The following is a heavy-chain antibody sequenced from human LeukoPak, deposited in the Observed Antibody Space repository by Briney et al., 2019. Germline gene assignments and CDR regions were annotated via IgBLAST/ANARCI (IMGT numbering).Heavy chain of an antibody. J-gene: IGHJ6*03. Sequence: PSETLSLTCAVSNYPITSDYYWVWIRRPPGQGREWIGQTFHSGIAHYNPSLKSRVTMSGDTSRSNLSVNLNSVTAAETAVYYCGRAGFGTAYNGFYYYMDVWGKGTTVTVSS. D-gene: IGHD3-16*01. CDR2: TFHSGIA. CDR1: NYPITSDYY. CDR3: GRAGFGTAYNGFYYYMDV. V-gene: IGHV4-38-2*01.